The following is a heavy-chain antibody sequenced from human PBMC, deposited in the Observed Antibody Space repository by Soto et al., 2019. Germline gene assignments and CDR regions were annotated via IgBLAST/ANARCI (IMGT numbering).Heavy chain of an antibody. D-gene: IGHD3-3*01. Sequence: PGGSLRLSCSASVFTFSNAWMSWVRQAPGKGLEWVGRIKSKTDGGTTDYAAPVKGRFTISRDDSKNTLYLQMNSLKTEDTAVYYCTGSYYDFWSGFYWFDPWGQGTLVTVSS. CDR2: IKSKTDGGTT. J-gene: IGHJ5*02. CDR1: VFTFSNAW. CDR3: TGSYYDFWSGFYWFDP. V-gene: IGHV3-15*01.